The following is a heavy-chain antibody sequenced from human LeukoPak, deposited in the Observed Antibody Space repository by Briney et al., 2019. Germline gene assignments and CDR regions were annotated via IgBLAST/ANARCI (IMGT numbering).Heavy chain of an antibody. J-gene: IGHJ4*02. CDR1: GFTFSSYS. CDR2: ISSSSSYI. CDR3: ARGPEADCSSTSCYTELDY. Sequence: PGGSLRLSCAASGFTFSSYSVNWVRQAPGKGLDWVSSISSSSSYIYYADSVKGRFTISRDNAKNSLYLQMNSLRAEDTAVYYCARGPEADCSSTSCYTELDYWGQGTLVTVSS. V-gene: IGHV3-21*01. D-gene: IGHD2-2*02.